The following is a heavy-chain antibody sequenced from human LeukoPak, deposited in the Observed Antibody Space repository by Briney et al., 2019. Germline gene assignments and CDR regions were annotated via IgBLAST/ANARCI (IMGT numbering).Heavy chain of an antibody. CDR2: IYSGGST. CDR3: ARLRVYYDSSGYYYVPIGNNWFDP. D-gene: IGHD3-22*01. V-gene: IGHV3-53*01. Sequence: GGSLSLSCGASGIHISRNYMSGVRQAPGKGLEGGSVIYSGGSTYYADSVKGRVTISRDNYKKKLYLQMNRLRAEDTAVYYCARLRVYYDSSGYYYVPIGNNWFDPWGQGTLVTVSS. J-gene: IGHJ5*02. CDR1: GIHISRNY.